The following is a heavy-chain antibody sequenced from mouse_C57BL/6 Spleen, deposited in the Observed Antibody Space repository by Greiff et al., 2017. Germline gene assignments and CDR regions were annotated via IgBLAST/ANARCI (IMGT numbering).Heavy chain of an antibody. D-gene: IGHD1-1*01. CDR2: IRNKANGYKT. CDR3: ASARYYYGSKYYALAY. CDR1: GFTFTDYY. Sequence: EVKLQESGGGLVQPGGSLSLSCAASGFTFTDYYMSWVSQPPGKALEWLGFIRNKANGYKTEYSASVKGRFTISRDNSQSILYLQMNVLRAADSDTEFCASARYYYGSKYYALAYWGQGTSVTVSS. J-gene: IGHJ4*01. V-gene: IGHV7-3*01.